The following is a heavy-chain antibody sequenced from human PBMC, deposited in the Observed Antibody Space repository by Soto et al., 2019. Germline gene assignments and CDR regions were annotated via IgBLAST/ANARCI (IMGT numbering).Heavy chain of an antibody. J-gene: IGHJ6*02. V-gene: IGHV1-18*01. CDR1: GYTFTSYG. CDR2: ISAYNGNT. CDR3: ARGASGSYYNSYRMDV. Sequence: ASVKVSCKASGYTFTSYGISWVGQSPVQGLEWMGWISAYNGNTNYAQKLQGRVTMTTDTSTSTAYMELRSLRSDDTAVYYCARGASGSYYNSYRMDVWGQGTTVTVSS. D-gene: IGHD3-10*01.